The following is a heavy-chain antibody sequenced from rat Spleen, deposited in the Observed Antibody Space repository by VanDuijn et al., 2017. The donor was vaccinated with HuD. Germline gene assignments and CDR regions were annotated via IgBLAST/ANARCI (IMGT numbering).Heavy chain of an antibody. Sequence: EVQLVESGGGLVQPGRSLKLSCVASGFTFNYYWMTWIRQAPGKWLEWVASITNASGGTHYPDSVKGRLTISRDIAKTTLYLHMNSLRSEDTATYYCTRGTYYRHWGQGVMVTVSS. J-gene: IGHJ2*01. D-gene: IGHD1-12*01. CDR1: GFTFNYYW. CDR2: ITNASGGT. CDR3: TRGTYYRH. V-gene: IGHV5-31*01.